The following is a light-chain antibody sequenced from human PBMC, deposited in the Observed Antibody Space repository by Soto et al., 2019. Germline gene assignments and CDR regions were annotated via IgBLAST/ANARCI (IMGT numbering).Light chain of an antibody. CDR2: DAS. Sequence: DIQMTQSPSTLSASVGDRVTITCRASQSISKWVAWYQQKPGKAPELLISDASNLQSGVPSRFSGSGSGTQFTLTISSLQPDDFATYYCQQYNSYSFGQGTNVDIK. CDR3: QQYNSYS. J-gene: IGKJ1*01. CDR1: QSISKW. V-gene: IGKV1-5*01.